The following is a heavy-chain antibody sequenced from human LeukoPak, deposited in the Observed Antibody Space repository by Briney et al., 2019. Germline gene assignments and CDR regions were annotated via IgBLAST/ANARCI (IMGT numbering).Heavy chain of an antibody. V-gene: IGHV4-59*01. CDR1: GGSISSYY. Sequence: SETLSLTCTVSGGSISSYYWSWIRQPPGKGLEWIGYIYYSGSTNYNPSLKSRVTISVDASKNQFSLKLSSVTAADTAVYYCARGTDYYDSSGHIDYWGQGTLVTVSS. CDR2: IYYSGST. CDR3: ARGTDYYDSSGHIDY. D-gene: IGHD3-22*01. J-gene: IGHJ4*02.